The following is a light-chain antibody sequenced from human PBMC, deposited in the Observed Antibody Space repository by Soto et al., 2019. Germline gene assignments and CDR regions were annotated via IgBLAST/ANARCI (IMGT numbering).Light chain of an antibody. J-gene: IGLJ1*01. CDR2: EVS. CDR3: CSYAGSLYV. Sequence: LTQPASVSGSPGQSITISCTGTSSDVGSYNLVSWYQQHPGKAPKLMIYEVSKRPSGVSNRFSGSKSGNTASLTISGLQAEDEADYYCCSYAGSLYVFGTGTRSPS. V-gene: IGLV2-23*02. CDR1: SSDVGSYNL.